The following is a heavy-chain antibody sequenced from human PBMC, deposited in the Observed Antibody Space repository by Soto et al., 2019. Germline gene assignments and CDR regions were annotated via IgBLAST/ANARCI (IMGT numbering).Heavy chain of an antibody. Sequence: QVQLVQSGAEVKKPGSSVKVSCKASGGTFSSYAISWVRQAPGQGLEWMGGIIPIFGTANYAQKFQGRVTITADESTSTAYMELSSLISEDTAVYYCARDPPHIAAAPFDPWGQGTLVTVSS. CDR2: IIPIFGTA. J-gene: IGHJ5*02. CDR3: ARDPPHIAAAPFDP. D-gene: IGHD6-13*01. CDR1: GGTFSSYA. V-gene: IGHV1-69*12.